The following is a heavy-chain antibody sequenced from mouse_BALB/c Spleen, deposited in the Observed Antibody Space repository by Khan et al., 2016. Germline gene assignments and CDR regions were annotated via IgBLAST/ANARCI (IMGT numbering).Heavy chain of an antibody. CDR3: ARWDYGSRRYYFDY. D-gene: IGHD1-1*01. J-gene: IGHJ2*01. CDR2: ISYDGNN. V-gene: IGHV3-6*02. Sequence: EVQLQESGPGLVKPSQSLSLTCSVTGCSITSGYYWNWIRQFPGNKLEWMGYISYDGNNNYNPSLKNRISITRDTSKNQFFLKLKSVTTEDTATYYCARWDYGSRRYYFDYWGQGTTLTVSS. CDR1: GCSITSGYY.